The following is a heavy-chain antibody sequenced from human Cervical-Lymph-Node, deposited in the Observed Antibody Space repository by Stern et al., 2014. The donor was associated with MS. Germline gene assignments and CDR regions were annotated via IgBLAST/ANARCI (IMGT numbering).Heavy chain of an antibody. J-gene: IGHJ6*02. Sequence: DQLVESGAEVKKPGSSVRVSCKASGGTFSSFAISWVRQAPGHGLEWMGGIIPMFGAPNYAQKFQGRVTITADASTSTAYMDLNSLRSDDTAVYFCASSVGELTPESVWGQGTTVTV. CDR3: ASSVGELTPESV. CDR2: IIPMFGAP. D-gene: IGHD3-10*01. V-gene: IGHV1-69*01. CDR1: GGTFSSFA.